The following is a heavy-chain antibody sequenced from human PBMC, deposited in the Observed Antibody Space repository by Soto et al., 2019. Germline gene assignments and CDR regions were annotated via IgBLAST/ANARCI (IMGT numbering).Heavy chain of an antibody. CDR1: GFIFSDYY. CDR3: ARERSGRRSTDY. Sequence: QEQLVESGGGLVKPGGSLRLSCAASGFIFSDYYMNWIRQAPGKGLEWLSYISSSGGHTNYADSVKGRFTIPRDNGRDSLFLQLNSLTAEDTAVYFCARERSGRRSTDYWGRGTLVTVSP. D-gene: IGHD6-25*01. CDR2: ISSSGGHT. J-gene: IGHJ4*02. V-gene: IGHV3-11*06.